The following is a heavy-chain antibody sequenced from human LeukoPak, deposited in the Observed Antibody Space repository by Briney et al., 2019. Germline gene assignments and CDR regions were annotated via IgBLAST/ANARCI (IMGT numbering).Heavy chain of an antibody. J-gene: IGHJ4*02. Sequence: GGSLRLSCAASGFTFSSYAMSWVRQAPGKGLEWVSTISDSGGHTFYGDSVKGRFTISRDNSKNTLYLQMNSLRAEDTAVYYCAKLYYDFWSGYWDYWGQGTLVTVSS. CDR2: ISDSGGHT. CDR1: GFTFSSYA. V-gene: IGHV3-23*01. D-gene: IGHD3-3*01. CDR3: AKLYYDFWSGYWDY.